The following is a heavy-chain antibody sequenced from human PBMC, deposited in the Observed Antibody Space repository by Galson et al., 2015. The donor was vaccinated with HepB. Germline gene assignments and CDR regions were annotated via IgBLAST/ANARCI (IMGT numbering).Heavy chain of an antibody. CDR3: ARFGGGFSPLDYYYYMDV. D-gene: IGHD3-3*01. CDR2: IIPIFGTA. V-gene: IGHV1-69*13. CDR1: GGTFSSYA. Sequence: SVKVSCKASGGTFSSYAISWVRQAPGQGLEWMGGIIPIFGTANYAQKFQGRVTITADESTSTAYMELSSLRSEDTAVYYCARFGGGFSPLDYYYYMDVWGKGTTVTVSS. J-gene: IGHJ6*03.